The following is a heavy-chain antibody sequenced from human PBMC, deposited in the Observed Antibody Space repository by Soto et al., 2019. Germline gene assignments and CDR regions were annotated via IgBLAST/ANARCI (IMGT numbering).Heavy chain of an antibody. J-gene: IGHJ4*02. Sequence: PSETLSLTCAVYGGSFSDYYWSWIRQPPRKGLEWIGEVNHSGYINYNPSLKSRLTMSVDTSKNQFSLRLNSVTAADTAVYYCARVSQLLYGDPPGYWGQGTLVTVSS. CDR3: ARVSQLLYGDPPGY. D-gene: IGHD3-10*01. V-gene: IGHV4-34*01. CDR2: VNHSGYI. CDR1: GGSFSDYY.